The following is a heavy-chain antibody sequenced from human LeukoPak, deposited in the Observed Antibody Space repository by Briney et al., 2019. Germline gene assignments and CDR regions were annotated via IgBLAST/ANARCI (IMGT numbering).Heavy chain of an antibody. CDR2: IIPIFGTA. Sequence: SVKVSCKASGGTFSSYAISWVRQAPGQGLEWMGGIIPIFGTANYAQKFQGRVTITADESTSTAYMELSSLRSEDTAVYYCARSSRYCSSTSCTGWGYYYYMDVWGKGTTVTISS. D-gene: IGHD2-2*01. V-gene: IGHV1-69*13. CDR3: ARSSRYCSSTSCTGWGYYYYMDV. CDR1: GGTFSSYA. J-gene: IGHJ6*03.